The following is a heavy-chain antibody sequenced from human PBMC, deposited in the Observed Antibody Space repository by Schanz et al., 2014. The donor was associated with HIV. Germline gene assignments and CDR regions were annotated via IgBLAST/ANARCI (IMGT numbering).Heavy chain of an antibody. D-gene: IGHD4-4*01. CDR3: ARGGLQWHPEWFDL. Sequence: QEQLVESGGGVVQPGKSLRLSCAVSGFTFRNFGMHWVRQAPGKGLEWVAVIWYDGTKIDYADSVKGRFIVSRDNSKNRVFLQMNSLRAEDTAVYYCARGGLQWHPEWFDLWGQGTLVSVSS. CDR1: GFTFRNFG. CDR2: IWYDGTKI. J-gene: IGHJ5*02. V-gene: IGHV3-33*01.